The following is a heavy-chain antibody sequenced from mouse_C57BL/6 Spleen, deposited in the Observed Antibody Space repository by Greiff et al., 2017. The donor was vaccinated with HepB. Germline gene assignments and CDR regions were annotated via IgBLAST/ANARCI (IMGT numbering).Heavy chain of an antibody. CDR3: ARWYGSSLDY. Sequence: QVQLKQPGAELVKPGASVKLSCKASGYTFTSYWMHWVKQRPGQGLEWIGMIHPNSGSTNYNEKFKSKATLTVDKSSSTAYMQLSSLTSEDSAVYYCARWYGSSLDYWGQGTTLTVSS. J-gene: IGHJ2*01. V-gene: IGHV1-64*01. CDR1: GYTFTSYW. D-gene: IGHD1-1*01. CDR2: IHPNSGST.